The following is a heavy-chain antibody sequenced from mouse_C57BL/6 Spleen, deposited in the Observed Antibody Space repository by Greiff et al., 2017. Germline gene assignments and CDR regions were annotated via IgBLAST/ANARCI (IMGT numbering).Heavy chain of an antibody. J-gene: IGHJ4*01. Sequence: VQLQQSGPELVKPGASVKISCKASGYAFSSSWMNWVKQRPGKGLEWIGRIYPGDGDTNYNGKFKGKGTLTADKSSSTAYMQLSSLTSEDSAVYFCARATVVAYYAMDYWGQGTSVTVSS. D-gene: IGHD1-1*01. CDR1: GYAFSSSW. CDR2: IYPGDGDT. CDR3: ARATVVAYYAMDY. V-gene: IGHV1-82*01.